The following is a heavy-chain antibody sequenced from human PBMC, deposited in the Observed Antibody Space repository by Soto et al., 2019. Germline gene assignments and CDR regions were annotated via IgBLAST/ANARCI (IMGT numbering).Heavy chain of an antibody. V-gene: IGHV4-31*03. Sequence: SENLSLTCTVSGGSISSGGYYWSWIRQQPGKGLEWIGYIYYSGSTYYNPSLKSRVTISVDTSKNQFSLKLSFVTAADTAVYYCARVDILTGYYRGPYYFDYWGQGTLVTASS. J-gene: IGHJ4*02. D-gene: IGHD3-9*01. CDR3: ARVDILTGYYRGPYYFDY. CDR1: GGSISSGGYY. CDR2: IYYSGST.